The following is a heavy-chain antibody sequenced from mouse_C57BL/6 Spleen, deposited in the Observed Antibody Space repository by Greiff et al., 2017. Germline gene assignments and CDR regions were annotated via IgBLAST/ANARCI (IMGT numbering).Heavy chain of an antibody. Sequence: QVQLKQSGAELVKPGASVKLSCKASGYTFTSYWMHWVKQRPGQGLEWIGMIHPNSGSTNYNEKFKSKATLTVDKSSSTAYMQLSSLTSEDSAVYYCARYQTGRYFDYWGQGTTLTVSS. J-gene: IGHJ2*01. CDR2: IHPNSGST. V-gene: IGHV1-64*01. CDR1: GYTFTSYW. D-gene: IGHD4-1*01. CDR3: ARYQTGRYFDY.